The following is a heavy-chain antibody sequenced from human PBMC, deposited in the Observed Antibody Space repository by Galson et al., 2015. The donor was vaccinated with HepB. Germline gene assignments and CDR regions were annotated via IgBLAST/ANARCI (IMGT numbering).Heavy chain of an antibody. D-gene: IGHD3-10*01. V-gene: IGHV4-38-2*02. CDR1: GYSISISSY. CDR3: ARFTMVRGVIGNNWFDP. Sequence: TRSLTCTVSGYSISISSYWGWARPPPGKGLEWIGCINHRGRTYYNPSLKSRATISVDTSKNHYSLKLSSVTAADTAVYYRARFTMVRGVIGNNWFDPWGQGTLVTVSS. J-gene: IGHJ5*02. CDR2: INHRGRT.